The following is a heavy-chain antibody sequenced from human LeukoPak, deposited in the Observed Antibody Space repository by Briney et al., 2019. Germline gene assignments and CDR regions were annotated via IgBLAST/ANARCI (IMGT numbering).Heavy chain of an antibody. D-gene: IGHD1-1*01. Sequence: GGSLRLSCAASGFTFSNAWMSWVRQAPGKGLEWVGRIKSKTDGGTTDYAAPVKGRFTISRDDSKNTLYLQMNSLKTEDTAVYYCTTNEYYYCYMDVWGKGTTVTVSS. CDR2: IKSKTDGGTT. CDR1: GFTFSNAW. J-gene: IGHJ6*03. CDR3: TTNEYYYCYMDV. V-gene: IGHV3-15*01.